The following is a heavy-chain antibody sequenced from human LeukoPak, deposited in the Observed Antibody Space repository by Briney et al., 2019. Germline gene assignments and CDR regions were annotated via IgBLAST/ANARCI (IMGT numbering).Heavy chain of an antibody. J-gene: IGHJ6*03. CDR3: ARWGYCSSTSCFNTYYYYMDV. D-gene: IGHD2-2*01. Sequence: ASVKVSCKASGYTFTSYGISWVRQAPGQGLEWMGWISAYNGNTTYAQKLQGRVTMTTDTSTSTAYMELRSLRSDDTAVYYCARWGYCSSTSCFNTYYYYMDVWGKGTTVTVSS. CDR1: GYTFTSYG. V-gene: IGHV1-18*01. CDR2: ISAYNGNT.